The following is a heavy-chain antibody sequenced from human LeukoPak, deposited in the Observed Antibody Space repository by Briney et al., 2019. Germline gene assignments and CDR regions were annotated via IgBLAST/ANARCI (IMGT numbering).Heavy chain of an antibody. CDR1: GYTLRRFG. J-gene: IGHJ4*02. D-gene: IGHD3-22*01. V-gene: IGHV3-30*02. CDR3: AKDGDDSIEH. CDR2: IRTGGSNK. Sequence: GGSLRLSCVAPGYTLRRFGMHWVRQAPGKGLDWVTFIRTGGSNKYYADSVKGRFTISRDNSKNTLYLQMNSLRAEDTAVYYCAKDGDDSIEHWGQGTLVTVSS.